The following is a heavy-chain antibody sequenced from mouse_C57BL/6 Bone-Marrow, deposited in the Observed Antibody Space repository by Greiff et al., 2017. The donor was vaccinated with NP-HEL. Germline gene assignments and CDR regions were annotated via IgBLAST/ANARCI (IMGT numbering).Heavy chain of an antibody. J-gene: IGHJ4*01. CDR3: AREITTVNYYAMDY. D-gene: IGHD1-1*01. Sequence: VQLQQSGAELVKPGASVKLSCKASGYTFTSYWMHWVKQRPGQGLEWIGMIHPNSGSTNYNEKFKSKATLTVDKSSSTAYMQLSSLTSDDSAVYYCAREITTVNYYAMDYWGQGTSVTVSS. CDR2: IHPNSGST. V-gene: IGHV1-64*01. CDR1: GYTFTSYW.